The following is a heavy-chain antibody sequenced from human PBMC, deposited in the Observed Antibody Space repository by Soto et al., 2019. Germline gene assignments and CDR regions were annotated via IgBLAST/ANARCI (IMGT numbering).Heavy chain of an antibody. CDR1: GGSISSGNYY. V-gene: IGHV4-30-4*01. CDR2: ISYSGST. Sequence: QVQLQESGPGLVKPSQTLSLTCTVSGGSISSGNYYWSWIRQFSGKGLEWIGYISYSGSTYYNPSLKSRLTISIHTSKTQFSLRLSSVTAADTAVYYCARVGTTVTTVDYWGQGTLVTVSS. J-gene: IGHJ4*02. CDR3: ARVGTTVTTVDY. D-gene: IGHD4-17*01.